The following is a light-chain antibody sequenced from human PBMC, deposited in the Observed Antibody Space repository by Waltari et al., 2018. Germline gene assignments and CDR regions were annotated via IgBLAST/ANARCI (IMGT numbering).Light chain of an antibody. CDR2: GAF. CDR1: QNVNTN. V-gene: IGKV3-15*01. CDR3: HQYNSWPPYT. J-gene: IGKJ2*01. Sequence: EVVMTQSPATLSVSPGERATLSCRASQNVNTNVAWYQQKPGQPPRLLSYGAFSTATGIPARFSGSGSGTEFTLTISSLQSEDFAVYYCHQYNSWPPYTFGQGTKLEIK.